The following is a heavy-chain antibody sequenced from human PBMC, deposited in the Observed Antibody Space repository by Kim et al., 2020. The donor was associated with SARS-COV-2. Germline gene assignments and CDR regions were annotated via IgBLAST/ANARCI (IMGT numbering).Heavy chain of an antibody. CDR2: SGSGGST. CDR3: AKTWR. J-gene: IGHJ4*02. D-gene: IGHD5-12*01. V-gene: IGHV3-23*01. Sequence: SGSGGSTYYADSVKGRFTISRDNSKNTLYLQMNSLRAEDTAVYYCAKTWRWGQGTLVTVSS.